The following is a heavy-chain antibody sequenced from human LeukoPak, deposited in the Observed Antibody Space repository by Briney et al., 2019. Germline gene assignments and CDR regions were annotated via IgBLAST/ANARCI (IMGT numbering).Heavy chain of an antibody. CDR2: IKQDGREK. D-gene: IGHD3-9*01. V-gene: IGHV3-7*01. CDR1: GFTFSSDR. J-gene: IGHJ3*02. CDR3: ARSLNSAFDI. Sequence: GGPLRLSSAASGFTFSSDRMSWVCPAPGKGREWVANIKQDGREKSYVDSVKGQFTISRDNAKNSLYLQMNSLRAEDTAVYYCARSLNSAFDIWGQGTMVTVSS.